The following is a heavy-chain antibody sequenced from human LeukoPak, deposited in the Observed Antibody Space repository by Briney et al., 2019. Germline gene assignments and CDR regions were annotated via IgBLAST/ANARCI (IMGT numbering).Heavy chain of an antibody. CDR1: GGSISSSSYY. V-gene: IGHV4-39*07. CDR2: IYYSGST. Sequence: PSETLSLTCTVSGGSISSSSYYWGWVRQPPGKGLEWIGSIYYSGSTYYNPSLKSRVTISVDTSKNQFSLKLSSVTAADTAVYYCARGPVQYYYGSGSHNWFDPWGQGTQVTVSS. D-gene: IGHD3-10*01. CDR3: ARGPVQYYYGSGSHNWFDP. J-gene: IGHJ5*02.